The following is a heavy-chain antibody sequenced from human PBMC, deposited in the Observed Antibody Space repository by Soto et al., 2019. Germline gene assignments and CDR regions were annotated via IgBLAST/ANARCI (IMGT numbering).Heavy chain of an antibody. CDR3: ARGSLTYYDFWSRTFDP. D-gene: IGHD3-3*01. Sequence: SETLSLTCAVYGGSFSGYYWSWIRQPPGKGLEWIGEINHSGSTNYNPSLKSRVTISVDTSKDQFSLKLSSVTAADTAVYYCARGSLTYYDFWSRTFDPWGQGTLVTVSS. V-gene: IGHV4-34*01. CDR1: GGSFSGYY. J-gene: IGHJ5*02. CDR2: INHSGST.